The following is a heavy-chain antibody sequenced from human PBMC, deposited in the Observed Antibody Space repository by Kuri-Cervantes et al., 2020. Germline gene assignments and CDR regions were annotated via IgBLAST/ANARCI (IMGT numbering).Heavy chain of an antibody. J-gene: IGHJ1*01. CDR2: ISYDGSNK. D-gene: IGHD5-12*01. CDR3: ARDRRGYDSEYFQH. Sequence: GESLKISCAASGFTFSSYAMHWVRQAPGKGLEWVAVISYDGSNKYYADSVKGRFTISRDNSKNTLYLQMNSLRDEDTAVYYCARDRRGYDSEYFQHWGQGTLVTVSS. V-gene: IGHV3-30*07. CDR1: GFTFSSYA.